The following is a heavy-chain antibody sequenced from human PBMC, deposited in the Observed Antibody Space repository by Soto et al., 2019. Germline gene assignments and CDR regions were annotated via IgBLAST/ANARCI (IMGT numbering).Heavy chain of an antibody. CDR2: IYSGGST. CDR3: ARAQVGRSWNYWYFDL. Sequence: EVQLVESGGGLVQPGGSLRLSCAASGFTVSSNYMSWVRQAPGKGLEWVSVIYSGGSTYYADSVKGRFTISRHNSKNTLYLQMNSLRAEDTAVYYCARAQVGRSWNYWYFDLWGRGTLVTVSS. CDR1: GFTVSSNY. V-gene: IGHV3-53*04. J-gene: IGHJ2*01. D-gene: IGHD6-13*01.